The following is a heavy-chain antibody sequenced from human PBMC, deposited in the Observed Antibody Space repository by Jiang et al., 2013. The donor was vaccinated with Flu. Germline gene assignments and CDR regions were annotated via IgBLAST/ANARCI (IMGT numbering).Heavy chain of an antibody. CDR1: GYTFTGYY. Sequence: GAEVKKPGASVKVSCKASGYTFTGYYMHWVRQAPGQGLEWMGRINPNSGGTNYAQKFQGRVTMTRDTSISTAYMELSRLRSDDTAVYYCARGSKDSGYDGGHYWGQGTLVTVSS. J-gene: IGHJ4*02. V-gene: IGHV1-2*06. D-gene: IGHD5-12*01. CDR2: INPNSGGT. CDR3: ARGSKDSGYDGGHY.